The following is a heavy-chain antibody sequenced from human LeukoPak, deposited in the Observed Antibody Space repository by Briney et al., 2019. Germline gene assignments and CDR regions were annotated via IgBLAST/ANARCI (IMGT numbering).Heavy chain of an antibody. CDR3: ARDPFDCSSTSCYYYYYGMDV. J-gene: IGHJ6*02. D-gene: IGHD2-2*01. CDR1: GGTFSSYA. Sequence: GASVKVSCKASGGTFSSYAISWVRQAPGQGLEWMGGIIPIFGTANYAQKFQGRVTMTTDTSTSTAYMELRSLRSDDTAVYYCARDPFDCSSTSCYYYYYGMDVWGQGTTVTVSS. CDR2: IIPIFGTA. V-gene: IGHV1-69*05.